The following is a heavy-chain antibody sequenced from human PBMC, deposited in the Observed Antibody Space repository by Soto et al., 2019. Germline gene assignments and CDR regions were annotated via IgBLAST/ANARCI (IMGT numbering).Heavy chain of an antibody. J-gene: IGHJ4*02. CDR2: INHRGSA. CDR3: ARNSTKSDPRDGKKYDFFDY. V-gene: IGHV4-4*02. CDR1: GASVSSTYW. Sequence: SETLSLTCAVSGASVSSTYWWSWVRQPPGKGPEWIGEINHRGSANYNPSLKSRVTISVDISKSQFSLRLTSVTATDTAVYFCARNSTKSDPRDGKKYDFFDYWGLGTLVTVSS. D-gene: IGHD3-3*01.